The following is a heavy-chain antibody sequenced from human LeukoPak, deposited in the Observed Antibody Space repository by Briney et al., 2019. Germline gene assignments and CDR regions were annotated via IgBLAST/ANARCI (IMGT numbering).Heavy chain of an antibody. CDR3: ARGRITMVRGTRYNWFDP. V-gene: IGHV4-38-2*02. D-gene: IGHD3-10*01. J-gene: IGHJ5*02. Sequence: PSETLSLTCTVSGYSISSGYYWGWIRQPPGKGLEWIGSIYHSGSTYYNPSLKSRVTISVDTSKNQFSLKLSSVTAADTAVYYCARGRITMVRGTRYNWFDPWGQGTLVTVSS. CDR1: GYSISSGYY. CDR2: IYHSGST.